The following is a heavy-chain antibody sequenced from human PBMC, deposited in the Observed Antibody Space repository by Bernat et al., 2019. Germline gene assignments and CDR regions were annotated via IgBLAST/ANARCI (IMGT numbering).Heavy chain of an antibody. Sequence: QVQLVESGGGVVQPGSSLRLSCVASGFTFGSYAMHWVRQAPGKGPEWVALISFDGSKKFYVESVKGRFTVSRDKSKNTLSLQMTSLRSEDTAVYYCARDGYSGGWWDYGMDLWGQGTTVTVSS. J-gene: IGHJ6*02. CDR2: ISFDGSKK. CDR1: GFTFGSYA. V-gene: IGHV3-30-3*01. D-gene: IGHD6-19*01. CDR3: ARDGYSGGWWDYGMDL.